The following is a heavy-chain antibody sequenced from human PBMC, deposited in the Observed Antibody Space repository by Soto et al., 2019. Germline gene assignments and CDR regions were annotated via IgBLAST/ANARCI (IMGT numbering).Heavy chain of an antibody. D-gene: IGHD6-19*01. CDR3: AKETDIAVAATGGFDY. V-gene: IGHV3-23*01. CDR2: HTGSGDDT. Sequence: SLRLSCAASGFTFSNYAMAWVRQAPGKGLEWVSAHTGSGDDTYYADSVKGRFTISRDNSKNTLYLQMNSLTAEDTAIYYCAKETDIAVAATGGFDYWGQGILVTVSS. J-gene: IGHJ4*02. CDR1: GFTFSNYA.